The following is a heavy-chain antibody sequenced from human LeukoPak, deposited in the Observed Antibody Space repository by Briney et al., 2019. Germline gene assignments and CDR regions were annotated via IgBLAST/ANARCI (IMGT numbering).Heavy chain of an antibody. CDR3: AKGSGSGWYGWFAP. CDR1: GFSFSNYA. CDR2: IDASGGAT. V-gene: IGHV3-23*01. D-gene: IGHD6-19*01. Sequence: GGSLRLSCAASGFSFSNYAMYWVRQAPGKGLEWVPSIDASGGATYYADFVKGRFTISRDNSKNTFYLQMNSLRGEDTAVYSCAKGSGSGWYGWFAPWGQGTLVTVSS. J-gene: IGHJ5*02.